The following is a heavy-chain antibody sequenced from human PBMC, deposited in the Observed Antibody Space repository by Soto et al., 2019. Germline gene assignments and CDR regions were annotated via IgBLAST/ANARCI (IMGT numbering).Heavy chain of an antibody. Sequence: PGGSLRLSCAASGLTVSSNYMSWVRQAPGKGLEWVSVIYSGGSTYYADSVKGRFTISRDNSKNTLSLQMNSLRAEDTAVYYCARGKWAGAATPIEYWGQGTLVTVSS. CDR2: IYSGGST. J-gene: IGHJ4*02. V-gene: IGHV3-53*01. D-gene: IGHD2-15*01. CDR1: GLTVSSNY. CDR3: ARGKWAGAATPIEY.